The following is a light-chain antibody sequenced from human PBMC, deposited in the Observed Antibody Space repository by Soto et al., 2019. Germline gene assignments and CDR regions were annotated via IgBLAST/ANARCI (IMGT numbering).Light chain of an antibody. V-gene: IGLV7-46*01. Sequence: QAVVTQEPSLTVSPGGTVTLTCGSSTGAVTSRHYPYWFQQKPGQAPRTMIHDTTNKHSWTPARFSGSLIGDKAALTLSGAQPEDEADYYCFLVYGGAGVFGGGTKLTVL. CDR1: TGAVTSRHY. CDR3: FLVYGGAGV. J-gene: IGLJ3*02. CDR2: DTT.